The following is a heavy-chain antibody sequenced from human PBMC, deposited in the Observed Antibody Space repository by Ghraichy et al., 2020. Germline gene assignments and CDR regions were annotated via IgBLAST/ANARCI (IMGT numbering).Heavy chain of an antibody. CDR3: ARSRRVTTVTWIDY. D-gene: IGHD4-17*01. CDR1: GGSISSYY. V-gene: IGHV4-59*01. Sequence: SETLSLTCTVSGGSISSYYWTWIRLPPGKGLEWIGYIYDSGSTNYNPSLKSRVTISVDTSKKQFSLKLTSLTAADTAVYFCARSRRVTTVTWIDYWRQGRLVTVSS. CDR2: IYDSGST. J-gene: IGHJ4*02.